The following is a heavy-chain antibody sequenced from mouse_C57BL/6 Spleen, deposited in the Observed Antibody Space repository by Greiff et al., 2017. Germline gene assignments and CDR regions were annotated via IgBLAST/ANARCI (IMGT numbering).Heavy chain of an antibody. D-gene: IGHD1-1*01. V-gene: IGHV5-9*01. Sequence: DVMLVESGGGLVKPGGSLKLSCAASGFTFSSYTMSWVRQTPEKRLEWVATISGGGGNTYYPDSVKGRFTISRDNAKNTLYLQMSSLRSEDTALYYCARIITTVVAYYFDYWGQGTTLTVSS. CDR2: ISGGGGNT. CDR3: ARIITTVVAYYFDY. J-gene: IGHJ2*01. CDR1: GFTFSSYT.